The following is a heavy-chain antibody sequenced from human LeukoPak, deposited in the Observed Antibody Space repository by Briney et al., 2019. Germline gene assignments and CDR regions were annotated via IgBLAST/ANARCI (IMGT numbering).Heavy chain of an antibody. V-gene: IGHV3-53*05. CDR2: LYSDYST. D-gene: IGHD6-13*01. J-gene: IGHJ5*01. Sequence: PGGSLRLSCAASGFTVSSYYMSWVRQAPGKGLEWVSVLYSDYSTYYADSVKGRFTISRDNSKNTLSLQMNSLRAEDTAIYHCAKDLRRLSSSWYSGTGFDSWGQGTLVTVSS. CDR1: GFTVSSYY. CDR3: AKDLRRLSSSWYSGTGFDS.